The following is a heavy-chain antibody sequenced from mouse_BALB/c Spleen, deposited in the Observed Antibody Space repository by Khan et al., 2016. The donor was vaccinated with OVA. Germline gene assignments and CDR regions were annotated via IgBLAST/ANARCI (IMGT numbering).Heavy chain of an antibody. D-gene: IGHD4-1*01. V-gene: IGHV1-9*01. CDR3: ARGAGTTYGMDY. J-gene: IGHJ4*01. Sequence: VQLQESGAELMKPGASVKISCKATGYTFSSYWIEWVKQRPGHGLEWIGEILPGSDNTNYNEKFKDKATFTAETSSYIAYLQFSSLTFEDSAVYYCARGAGTTYGMDYWGQGTSVTVSS. CDR1: GYTFSSYW. CDR2: ILPGSDNT.